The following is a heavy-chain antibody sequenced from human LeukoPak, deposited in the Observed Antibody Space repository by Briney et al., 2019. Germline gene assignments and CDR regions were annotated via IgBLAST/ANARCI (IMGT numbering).Heavy chain of an antibody. CDR2: IRSKANSYAT. V-gene: IGHV3-73*01. Sequence: GGSLKLSCAASGFTFSGSAMHWVRQASGKGLEWVGRIRSKANSYATAYAASVKGRFTISRDDSKNTAYLQMNSLRTEDTAVYYCTRQFDLGIDYWGQGTLVTVSS. CDR3: TRQFDLGIDY. J-gene: IGHJ4*02. CDR1: GFTFSGSA. D-gene: IGHD3-16*01.